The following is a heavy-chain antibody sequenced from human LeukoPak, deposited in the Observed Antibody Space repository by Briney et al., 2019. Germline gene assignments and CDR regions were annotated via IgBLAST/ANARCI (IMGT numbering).Heavy chain of an antibody. Sequence: ASVKVSCKASGYTFTGYFMHWVRQAPGQGLEWMGGIIPIFGTANYAQKFQGRVTITADESTSTAYMELSSLRSEDTAVYYCARDRSMIVPAGYWYFDLWGRGTLVTVSS. J-gene: IGHJ2*01. CDR2: IIPIFGTA. V-gene: IGHV1-69*13. CDR1: GYTFTGYF. D-gene: IGHD3-22*01. CDR3: ARDRSMIVPAGYWYFDL.